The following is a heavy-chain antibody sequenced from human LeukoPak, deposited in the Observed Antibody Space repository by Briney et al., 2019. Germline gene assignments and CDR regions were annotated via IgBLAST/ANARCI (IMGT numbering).Heavy chain of an antibody. CDR1: GFTFSSYA. CDR2: ISGSGGST. CDR3: AKDWGYCSGGSCLGYYGMDV. V-gene: IGHV3-23*01. D-gene: IGHD2-15*01. Sequence: GGSLRLSCAASGFTFSSYAMSWVRQAPGKGLEWVSAISGSGGSTYYADSVKGRFTISRDNSKNTLYLQMNSLRAEDTAVYYCAKDWGYCSGGSCLGYYGMDVWGQGTTVTVSS. J-gene: IGHJ6*02.